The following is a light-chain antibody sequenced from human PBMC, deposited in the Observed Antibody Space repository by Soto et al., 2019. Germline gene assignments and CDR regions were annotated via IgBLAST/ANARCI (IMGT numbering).Light chain of an antibody. V-gene: IGKV3-20*01. CDR1: QNVSSNL. CDR2: AAS. J-gene: IGKJ5*01. Sequence: SASTQPPRTLSLSPGERATLSCRASQNVSSNLLAWYQHKPGQAPRLLIYAASSRATGSPDRFSGGGSGTDFTLTISRLEPEDFAVYYCQQYGYSPITFGQGTRLEIK. CDR3: QQYGYSPIT.